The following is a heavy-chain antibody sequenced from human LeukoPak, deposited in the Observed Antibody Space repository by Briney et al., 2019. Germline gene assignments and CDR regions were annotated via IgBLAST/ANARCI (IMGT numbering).Heavy chain of an antibody. D-gene: IGHD6-6*01. CDR1: GGSISSYY. CDR3: ARESSIAARKRYWFDP. CDR2: IYYSGST. J-gene: IGHJ5*02. Sequence: SETLSLTCTVSGGSISSYYWSWIRQPPGKGLEWIGYIYYSGSTNYNPSLKSRVTISVDTSKNQFSLKLSSVTAADTAVYYCARESSIAARKRYWFDPWGQGTLVTVSS. V-gene: IGHV4-59*01.